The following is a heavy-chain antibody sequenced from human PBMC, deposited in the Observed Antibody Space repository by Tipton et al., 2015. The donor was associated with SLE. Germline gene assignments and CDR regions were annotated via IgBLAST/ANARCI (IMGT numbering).Heavy chain of an antibody. D-gene: IGHD2-15*01. J-gene: IGHJ4*02. CDR1: GFTFSSYS. CDR2: ISSSSSYI. CDR3: ARGGGSNEGYFDY. Sequence: TLSLTCAASGFTFSSYSMNWVRQAPGKGLEWVSSISSSSSYIYYADSMKGRLTISRDNSKNTLYLQMNSLRAEDTAVYYCARGGGSNEGYFDYWGQGTLVTVSS. V-gene: IGHV3-21*04.